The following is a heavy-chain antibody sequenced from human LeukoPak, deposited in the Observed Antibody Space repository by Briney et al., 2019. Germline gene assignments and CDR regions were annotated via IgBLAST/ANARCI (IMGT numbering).Heavy chain of an antibody. D-gene: IGHD6-6*01. CDR1: GYTFSSYD. V-gene: IGHV7-4-1*02. J-gene: IGHJ3*02. CDR2: INTNTGIP. Sequence: GASVKVSCKTSGYTFSSYDINWVRQATGQGLELMGWINTNTGIPTYAQGFAGRFVFSLDTSVTTAYLQITCLKAEDTAVYYCARDLVSAGFDIWGQGTMVTVSS. CDR3: ARDLVSAGFDI.